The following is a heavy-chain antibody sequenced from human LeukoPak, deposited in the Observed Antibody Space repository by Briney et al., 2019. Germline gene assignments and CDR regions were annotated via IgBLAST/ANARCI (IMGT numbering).Heavy chain of an antibody. Sequence: GGSLRLSCAASGFSVSTNYIHWVSQAPGRGLEWVSLIESGGRTYYADSVKGRFTVSKDNSKNTVFLQMNNLRVDDTAVYYCTREFGAFDLWGQGTLLIVSS. D-gene: IGHD3-10*01. CDR1: GFSVSTNY. CDR2: IESGGRT. V-gene: IGHV3-66*01. CDR3: TREFGAFDL. J-gene: IGHJ4*02.